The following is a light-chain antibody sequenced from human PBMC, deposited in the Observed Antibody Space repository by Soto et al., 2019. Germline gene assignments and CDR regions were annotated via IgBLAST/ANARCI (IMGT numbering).Light chain of an antibody. J-gene: IGKJ2*01. CDR1: QSVNSY. CDR2: DAS. V-gene: IGKV3-11*01. Sequence: EIVLTQSPATVSLSPGERATLSCRASQSVNSYLAWYQQKPGQAPRLLIYDASNRATGIPARFSGSGSETDFTLTISSLEPEDFAVYYCQQRANWPYTFGQGTKLEIK. CDR3: QQRANWPYT.